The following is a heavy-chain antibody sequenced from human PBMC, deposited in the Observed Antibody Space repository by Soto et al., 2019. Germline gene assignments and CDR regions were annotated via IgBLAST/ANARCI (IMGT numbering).Heavy chain of an antibody. CDR2: ISHDGSHK. CDR3: AKSAMAYYYDSSGYYFDY. D-gene: IGHD3-22*01. CDR1: GFTFSSFG. J-gene: IGHJ4*02. Sequence: GGSLRLSCAASGFTFSSFGMHWVRQAPGKGLEWVAVISHDGSHKYSADSVKGRLTISRDNSRNTLYVQVNSLRAEDTAVYYCAKSAMAYYYDSSGYYFDYWGQGTLVTVSS. V-gene: IGHV3-30*18.